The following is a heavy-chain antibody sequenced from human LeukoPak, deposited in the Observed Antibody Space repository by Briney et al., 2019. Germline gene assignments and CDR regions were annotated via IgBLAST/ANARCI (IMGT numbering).Heavy chain of an antibody. D-gene: IGHD4-17*01. V-gene: IGHV4-39*07. CDR1: GGSISSSSYY. J-gene: IGHJ4*02. CDR3: ARIPYGDYGYFDY. Sequence: PSETLSLTCTVSGGSISSSSYYWGWIRQPPGKGLEWIGSIYYSGSTYYNPSLKSRVTISVDTSKNQFSLKLSSVTAADTAVYYCARIPYGDYGYFDYWGQGTLVTVSS. CDR2: IYYSGST.